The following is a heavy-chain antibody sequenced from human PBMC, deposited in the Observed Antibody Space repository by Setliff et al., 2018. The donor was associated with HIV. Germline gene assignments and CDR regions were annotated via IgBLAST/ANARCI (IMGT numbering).Heavy chain of an antibody. CDR2: IDHTGSA. Sequence: PSETLSLTCAVSGGSFSAYYWTWIRQSPHKGLEWVGEIDHTGSAYYNPSLTSRVTISVDTSKNRFSLELSSVTAADTALYYCARGPRVSAAVVETPSAYWGQGTRVTSPQ. CDR1: GGSFSAYY. V-gene: IGHV4-34*01. CDR3: ARGPRVSAAVVETPSAY. J-gene: IGHJ4*02. D-gene: IGHD6-19*01.